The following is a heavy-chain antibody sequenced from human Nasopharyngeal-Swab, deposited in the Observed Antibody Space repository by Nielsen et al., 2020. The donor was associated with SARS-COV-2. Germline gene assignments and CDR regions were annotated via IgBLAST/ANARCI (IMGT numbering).Heavy chain of an antibody. D-gene: IGHD2-2*01. V-gene: IGHV1-46*01. J-gene: IGHJ3*02. CDR2: INPSGDST. Sequence: WVRQAPGQGLEWMGIINPSGDSTSYAQKFQGRVTMTRDTSTSTVYMELSSLRSEDTAVYYCARDRWPIVVVPAASDAFDIWGQGTMVTVSS. CDR3: ARDRWPIVVVPAASDAFDI.